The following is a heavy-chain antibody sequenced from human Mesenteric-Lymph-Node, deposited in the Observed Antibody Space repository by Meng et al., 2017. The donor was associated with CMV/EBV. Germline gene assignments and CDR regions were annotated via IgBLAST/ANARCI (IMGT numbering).Heavy chain of an antibody. CDR1: GFTFSSYW. CDR2: IKQDGSEK. J-gene: IGHJ6*02. V-gene: IGHV3-7*01. Sequence: GESLKISCAASGFTFSSYWMSWVRQAPGKGLEWVANIKQDGSEKYYVDSVKGRFTISRDNAKNSLYLQMNSLRAEDTAVYYCARDRRLYDFWSGYPGDYYYGMDVWGQGTTVTVSS. CDR3: ARDRRLYDFWSGYPGDYYYGMDV. D-gene: IGHD3-3*01.